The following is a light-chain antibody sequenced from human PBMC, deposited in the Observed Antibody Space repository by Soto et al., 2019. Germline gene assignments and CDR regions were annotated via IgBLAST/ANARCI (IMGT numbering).Light chain of an antibody. CDR1: QSVLYSSDNKNY. CDR2: WAS. J-gene: IGKJ3*01. CDR3: QKYGNTPPT. V-gene: IGKV4-1*01. Sequence: DIVMTQSPDSLAVSLGERATINCRSSQSVLYSSDNKNYLAWYQQKPGQPPKLLISWASTRESGVPDRFTGSGSGTDFALTISSLQAEDVAVYYCQKYGNTPPTFGPGTKVDIK.